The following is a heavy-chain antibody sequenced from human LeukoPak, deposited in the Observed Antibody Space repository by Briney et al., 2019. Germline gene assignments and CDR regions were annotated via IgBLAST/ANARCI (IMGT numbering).Heavy chain of an antibody. J-gene: IGHJ6*02. V-gene: IGHV3-23*01. CDR3: ARGYYGMDV. CDR2: ISGSGGST. Sequence: GGSLRLSCAASGFTFSSYAMSWVRQAPGKGLEWVSAISGSGGSTDYADSVKGRFTISRDNSKNTLYLQLNSLRAEDAAVYYCARGYYGMDVWGQGTTVTVSS. CDR1: GFTFSSYA.